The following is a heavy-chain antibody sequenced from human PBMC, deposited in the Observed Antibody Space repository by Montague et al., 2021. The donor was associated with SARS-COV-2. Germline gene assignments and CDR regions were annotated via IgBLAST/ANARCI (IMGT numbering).Heavy chain of an antibody. D-gene: IGHD3-10*01. Sequence: SETLSLTCDVSGVSISNYHWSWIRPPPGKGLEFIGYIHYNGHKNXRTSLQSRVTMSVDTSKNQVSLKLTSVTAADTAVYYCARHDNSGTYPMDVWGQGTTVTVSS. CDR1: GVSISNYH. J-gene: IGHJ6*02. CDR3: ARHDNSGTYPMDV. V-gene: IGHV4-59*08. CDR2: IHYNGHK.